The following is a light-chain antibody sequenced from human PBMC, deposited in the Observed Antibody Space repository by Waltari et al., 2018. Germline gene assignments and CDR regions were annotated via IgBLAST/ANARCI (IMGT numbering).Light chain of an antibody. CDR1: QSIRSW. CDR3: QQYNNYSLT. V-gene: IGKV1-5*03. CDR2: QAS. Sequence: DIQMTQSPSTLSASAGDRVTITCRASQSIRSWLAWYQQKPGRAPKLLIYQASTLESGVPSRFSGSGSATDFTLTISSLQPDDFATYYCQQYNNYSLTFGGGTRVEIK. J-gene: IGKJ4*01.